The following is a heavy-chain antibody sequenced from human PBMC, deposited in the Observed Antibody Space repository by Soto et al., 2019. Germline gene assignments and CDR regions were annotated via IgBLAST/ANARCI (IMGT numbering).Heavy chain of an antibody. CDR2: VSSSGGTT. D-gene: IGHD2-2*01. CDR3: AKVSRAVVVPAAMY. Sequence: EVQLLESGGGLVQPGGSLRLSCAASGFTFSSYGMSWVRQAPGKGLEWVSAVSSSGGTTNYAGSVKGRFTISRDNSKNTLYLQMNSLRAEDTAVYYCAKVSRAVVVPAAMYWGQGTLVTVSS. J-gene: IGHJ4*01. CDR1: GFTFSSYG. V-gene: IGHV3-23*01.